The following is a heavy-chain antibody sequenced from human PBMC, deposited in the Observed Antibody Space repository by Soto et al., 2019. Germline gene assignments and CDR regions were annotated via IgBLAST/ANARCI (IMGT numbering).Heavy chain of an antibody. D-gene: IGHD3-16*01. V-gene: IGHV3-30*18. CDR3: VKDRADTWAFDY. CDR2: VTHDGSLY. CDR1: GFTFSSCA. Sequence: QVQLVESGGGVVQPGRSLRLSCVASGFTFSSCAMHWVRQVPGKGLEWLAVVTHDGSLYPYADSVKGRFSISRDNARKTLYLQMNSPRPEDTAVYYCVKDRADTWAFDYGGQGALVTVSS. J-gene: IGHJ4*02.